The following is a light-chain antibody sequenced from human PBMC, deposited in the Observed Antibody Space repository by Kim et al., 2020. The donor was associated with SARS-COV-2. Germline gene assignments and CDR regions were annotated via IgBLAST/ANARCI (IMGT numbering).Light chain of an antibody. J-gene: IGLJ2*01. Sequence: VALGKTVRITCQGDSLRTYYATWYQQKPGQAPILLIYGKNNRPSGIPDRFSGSTSGNTASLTITGTQAGDEADYYCNSRDSNNDVVFGGGTKLTVL. V-gene: IGLV3-19*01. CDR2: GKN. CDR3: NSRDSNNDVV. CDR1: SLRTYY.